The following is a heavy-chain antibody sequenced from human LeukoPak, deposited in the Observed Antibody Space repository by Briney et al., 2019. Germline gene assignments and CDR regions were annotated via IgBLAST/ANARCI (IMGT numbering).Heavy chain of an antibody. J-gene: IGHJ5*02. CDR2: IYYSGST. CDR1: GGSMSSGDYY. D-gene: IGHD5-12*01. CDR3: ARAVPHGWLRPPFDL. V-gene: IGHV4-30-4*01. Sequence: SETLSLTCTVSGGSMSSGDYYWSWIRQPPGKGLEWIGYIYYSGSTYYNPSLESRIPISIDASKNQFSLKLTSVTAADTAVYYCARAVPHGWLRPPFDLWGQGTQVIVSS.